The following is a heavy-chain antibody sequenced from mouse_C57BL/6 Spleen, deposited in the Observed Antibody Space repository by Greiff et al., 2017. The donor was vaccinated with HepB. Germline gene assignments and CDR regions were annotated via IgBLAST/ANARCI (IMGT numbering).Heavy chain of an antibody. CDR2: ISSGSSTI. Sequence: EVKLVESGGGLVKPGGSLKLSCAASGFTFSDYGMHWVRQAPEKGLEWVAYISSGSSTIYYADTVKGRFTISRDNAKNTLFLQMTSLRSEDTAMYYCASGGYYGSSLSFAYWGQGTLVTVSA. J-gene: IGHJ3*01. D-gene: IGHD1-1*01. V-gene: IGHV5-17*01. CDR1: GFTFSDYG. CDR3: ASGGYYGSSLSFAY.